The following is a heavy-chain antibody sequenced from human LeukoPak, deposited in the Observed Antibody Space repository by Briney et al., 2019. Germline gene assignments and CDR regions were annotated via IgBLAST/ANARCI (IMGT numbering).Heavy chain of an antibody. CDR3: AKGMAAAGMRYFDY. D-gene: IGHD6-13*01. V-gene: IGHV3-23*01. J-gene: IGHJ4*02. CDR1: GFTFNSYA. CDR2: ISGSGGST. Sequence: GGSLRLSCAASGFTFNSYAMSWVRQAPGKGLEWVSGISGSGGSTYYADSVKGRFTISRDNSKNTLYLQMNSLRADDTAVYYCAKGMAAAGMRYFDYWGQGTLVPVSS.